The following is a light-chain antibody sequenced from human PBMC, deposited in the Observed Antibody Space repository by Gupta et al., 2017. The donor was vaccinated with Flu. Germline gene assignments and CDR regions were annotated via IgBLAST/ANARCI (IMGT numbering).Light chain of an antibody. CDR1: QSLLHSNGYNY. V-gene: IGKV2-28*01. J-gene: IGKJ2*01. CDR2: LGS. CDR3: MQALQTPYT. Sequence: DIVMTQSPLSLPVPPGEPASISCRSSQSLLHSNGYNYLDWYLQKPGQSPQLLIYLGSNRASGVPDRFSGSGSGTDFTLKISRVDAEDVGVYYCMQALQTPYTFGQGTKVEIK.